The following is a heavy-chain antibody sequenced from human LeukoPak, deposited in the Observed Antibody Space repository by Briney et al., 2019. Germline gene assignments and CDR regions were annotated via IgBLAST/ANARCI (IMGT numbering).Heavy chain of an antibody. Sequence: ASVKVPCKASGGTFSSYAISWVRQAPGQGLEWMGRIIPILGIANYAQKFQGRVTITADKSTSTAYMELSSLRSEDTAVYYCATWLPHDYWGQGTLVTVSS. CDR1: GGTFSSYA. D-gene: IGHD5-18*01. J-gene: IGHJ4*02. CDR2: IIPILGIA. V-gene: IGHV1-69*04. CDR3: ATWLPHDY.